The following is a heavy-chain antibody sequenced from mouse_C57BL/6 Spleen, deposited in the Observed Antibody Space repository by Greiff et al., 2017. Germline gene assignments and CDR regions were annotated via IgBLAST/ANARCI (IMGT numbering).Heavy chain of an antibody. J-gene: IGHJ4*01. CDR2: IHPNSGST. CDR1: GYTFTSYW. V-gene: IGHV1-64*01. D-gene: IGHD1-1*01. Sequence: VQLQQPGAELVKPGASVKLSCKASGYTFTSYWMHWVKQRPGQGLEWIGMIHPNSGSTNYNEKFKSKATLTVDKSSSTAYMQLSSLTSEDSAVYYCARENYGSNAMDYWGQGTSVTVSS. CDR3: ARENYGSNAMDY.